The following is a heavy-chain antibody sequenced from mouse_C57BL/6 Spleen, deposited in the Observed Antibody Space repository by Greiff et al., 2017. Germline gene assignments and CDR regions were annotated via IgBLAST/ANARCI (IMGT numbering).Heavy chain of an antibody. CDR1: GFTFSSYA. J-gene: IGHJ4*01. Sequence: EVMLVESGEGLVKPGGSLKLSCAASGFTFSSYAMSWVRQTPEKRLEWVAYISSGGDYIYYADTVKGRFTMSRDNARNTLYLQMSSLKSEDTAMYYCTRVGRDYYAMDYWGQGTSVTVSS. CDR3: TRVGRDYYAMDY. V-gene: IGHV5-9-1*02. CDR2: ISSGGDYI.